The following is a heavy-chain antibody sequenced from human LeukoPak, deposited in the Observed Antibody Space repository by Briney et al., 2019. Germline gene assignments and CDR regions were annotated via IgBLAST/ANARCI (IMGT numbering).Heavy chain of an antibody. J-gene: IGHJ4*02. CDR2: ISSSSSYI. CDR3: ARSLPGGSYYG. D-gene: IGHD1-26*01. Sequence: GGSLRLSCAASGFTFSSYSMNWVRQAPGKGLEWVSSISSSSSYIYYADSAKGRFTISRDNAKNSLYLQMNSLRAEDTAVYYCARSLPGGSYYGWGQGTLVTVSS. CDR1: GFTFSSYS. V-gene: IGHV3-21*01.